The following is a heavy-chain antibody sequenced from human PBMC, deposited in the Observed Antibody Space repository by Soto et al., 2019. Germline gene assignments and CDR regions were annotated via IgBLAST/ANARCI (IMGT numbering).Heavy chain of an antibody. D-gene: IGHD3-10*01. CDR2: IYYSGST. CDR1: GGATTSDNY. V-gene: IGHV4-30-4*01. CDR3: AREGGLSSDGLYYFDS. Sequence: PSETLSLTCTVSGGATTSDNYWTWIRQPPGKGLEWLGHIYYSGSTDYNPSLKSRLAISIDTSKNQFSLKLSSVTAADTAVYFCAREGGLSSDGLYYFDSWGQGTLVTVSS. J-gene: IGHJ4*02.